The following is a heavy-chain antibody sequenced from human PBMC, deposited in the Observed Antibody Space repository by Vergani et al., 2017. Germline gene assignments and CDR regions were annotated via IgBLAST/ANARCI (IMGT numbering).Heavy chain of an antibody. CDR3: AHSLSSGWCGAVWIDW. CDR2: IYWNDDK. CDR1: GFSLSTSGVG. J-gene: IGHJ4*01. V-gene: IGHV2-5*01. Sequence: QITLKESGPTLVKPTQTLTLTCTFSGFSLSTSGVGVGGLRQPPGKALEWLALIYWNDDKRYRPSLKSTPTITKDTSKNQVVLTMTNIDPVDTATYYCAHSLSSGWCGAVWIDWWGERSLVTV. D-gene: IGHD6-13*01.